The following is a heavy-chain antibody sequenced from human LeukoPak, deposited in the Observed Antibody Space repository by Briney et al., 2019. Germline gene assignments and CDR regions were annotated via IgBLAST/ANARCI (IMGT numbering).Heavy chain of an antibody. J-gene: IGHJ6*02. CDR1: GGTFSSYA. V-gene: IGHV1-69*04. CDR3: ARDEGRRLRAGGYYYYGMDV. Sequence: SVKVSCKASGGTFSSYAISWVRQAPGQGLEWMGRIIPILGIANYAQKFQGRVTITADKSTSTAYMELSSLRSEDTAVYYCARDEGRRLRAGGYYYYGMDVWGQGTTVTVSS. CDR2: IIPILGIA. D-gene: IGHD3-10*01.